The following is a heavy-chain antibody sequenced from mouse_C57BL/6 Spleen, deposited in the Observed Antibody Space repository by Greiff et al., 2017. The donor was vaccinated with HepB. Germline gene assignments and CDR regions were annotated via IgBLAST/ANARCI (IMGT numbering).Heavy chain of an antibody. CDR2: IDPANGNT. CDR1: GFNIKTTY. CDR3: ARSPTGGFDY. J-gene: IGHJ2*01. V-gene: IGHV14-3*01. Sequence: VHVKQSVAELVRPGASVKLSCTASGFNIKTTYMHWVKQRPEQGLEWIGRIDPANGNTKYAPKFQGKATITADTSSNTASLQLSSLTSEYTAIYYCARSPTGGFDYWGQGTTLTVSS.